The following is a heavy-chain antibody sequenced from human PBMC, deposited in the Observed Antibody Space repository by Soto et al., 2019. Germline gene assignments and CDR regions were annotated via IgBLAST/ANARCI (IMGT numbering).Heavy chain of an antibody. CDR2: ISSNGGST. D-gene: IGHD2-2*01. Sequence: PGGSLRLSCSASGFTFSSYAMHWVRQAPGKGLEYVSAISSNGGSTYYADSVKGRFTISRDNSKNTLYLQMSSLRAEDTAVYYCVKAKISTYCSSTSCSYYYYGMDVWGQGTTVTVSS. CDR3: VKAKISTYCSSTSCSYYYYGMDV. CDR1: GFTFSSYA. V-gene: IGHV3-64D*08. J-gene: IGHJ6*02.